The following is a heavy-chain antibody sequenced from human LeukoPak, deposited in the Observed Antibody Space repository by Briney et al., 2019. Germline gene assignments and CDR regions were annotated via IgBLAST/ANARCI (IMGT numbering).Heavy chain of an antibody. CDR3: ARDLCSSTSCYTDY. J-gene: IGHJ4*02. CDR1: GYTFTGYY. CDR2: INPNSGGT. D-gene: IGHD2-2*02. V-gene: IGHV1-2*02. Sequence: ASVKVSCKASGYTFTGYYMHWVRQAPGQGLEWMGWINPNSGGTNYAQKFQGRVTMTGDTSISTAYMELSRLRSDDTAVYYCARDLCSSTSCYTDYWGQGTLVTVSS.